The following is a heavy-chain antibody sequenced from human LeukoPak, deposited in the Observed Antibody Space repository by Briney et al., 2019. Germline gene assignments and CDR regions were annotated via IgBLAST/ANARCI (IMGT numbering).Heavy chain of an antibody. CDR2: VSTYSGNT. D-gene: IGHD2-2*03. CDR3: ARDLGYCSFGFGLGNCNRKWFDP. J-gene: IGHJ5*02. CDR1: GYTFTSSG. Sequence: ASVKVSCKASGYTFTSSGISWMRRAHGQGLEWMGWVSTYSGNTNYAQKFQGRVTMTRDTSTNTAYMELKNLRPDDTAIYYCARDLGYCSFGFGLGNCNRKWFDPWGQGTLVSVSS. V-gene: IGHV1-18*01.